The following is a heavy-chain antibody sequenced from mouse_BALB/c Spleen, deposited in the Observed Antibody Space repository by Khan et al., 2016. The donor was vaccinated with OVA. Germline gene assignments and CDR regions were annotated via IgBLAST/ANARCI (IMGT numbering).Heavy chain of an antibody. CDR3: TKNGDGAALNY. J-gene: IGHJ3*01. CDR2: IDPFSGGS. Sequence: VQLKESGPELMKPGASVKISCKASGYSFTSSYIHWVLQRPGESLEWIGYIDPFSGGSTYNQHFKVQATLTVDKSSSTAYLHISNLTSEDSAGYYGTKNGDGAALNYWGQGTPVTVSA. CDR1: GYSFTSSY. V-gene: IGHV1-42*01. D-gene: IGHD2-13*01.